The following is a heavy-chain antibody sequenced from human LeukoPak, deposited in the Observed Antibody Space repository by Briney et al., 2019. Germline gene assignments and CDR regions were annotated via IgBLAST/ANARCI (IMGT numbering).Heavy chain of an antibody. CDR1: GGSISSYY. V-gene: IGHV4-59*01. D-gene: IGHD5-12*01. Sequence: SETLSLTCTVSGGSISSYYWSWLRQPPGKGLEWIGYIYYSGSTNYNPSLKSRITISVDTSKNQFSLKLSSVTAADTAVYYCARGDSGYDFQSPWYYYYYMDVWGKGTTVTISS. J-gene: IGHJ6*03. CDR2: IYYSGST. CDR3: ARGDSGYDFQSPWYYYYYMDV.